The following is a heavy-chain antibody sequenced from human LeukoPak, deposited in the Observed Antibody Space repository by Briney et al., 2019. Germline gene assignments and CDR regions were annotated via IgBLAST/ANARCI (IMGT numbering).Heavy chain of an antibody. CDR2: LYYSGST. Sequence: PSETLSLTCSVSGGPISRSDYYWGWVRQPPGKGLEWIGSLYYSGSTYYNPSLKSRVTVSVDTSKNQFSLRLRSVTAADTAVYYCARQGSGPLTGLDIWGQGTMVTVSS. CDR3: ARQGSGPLTGLDI. CDR1: GGPISRSDYY. V-gene: IGHV4-39*01. J-gene: IGHJ3*02. D-gene: IGHD3-9*01.